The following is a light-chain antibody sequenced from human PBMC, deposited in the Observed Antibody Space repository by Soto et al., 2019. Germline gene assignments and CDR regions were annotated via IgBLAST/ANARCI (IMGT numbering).Light chain of an antibody. Sequence: EVVLTQSPGTLSLSPGERATLSCRASQSVTNNYLAWYQQRPGLAPRLLIYGASSRATGIPDRFSGSGSGTDFTLTISRLEPEDFAVYYCQHHGDLIGFGGGTKV. CDR2: GAS. J-gene: IGKJ4*01. CDR3: QHHGDLIG. CDR1: QSVTNNY. V-gene: IGKV3-20*01.